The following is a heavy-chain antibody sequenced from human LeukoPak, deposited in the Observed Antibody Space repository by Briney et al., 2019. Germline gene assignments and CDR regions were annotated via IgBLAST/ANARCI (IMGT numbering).Heavy chain of an antibody. V-gene: IGHV3-33*01. CDR1: GLTFSSYG. D-gene: IGHD3-22*01. Sequence: GGSLRLSCAASGLTFSSYGMHWVRQAPGKGLEWVAVIWYDGSNKYYADSVKGRFTISRDNSKNTLYLQMNSLRAEDTAVYYCARDSAPYYYDSSGYYQDYWGQGTLVTVSS. J-gene: IGHJ4*02. CDR3: ARDSAPYYYDSSGYYQDY. CDR2: IWYDGSNK.